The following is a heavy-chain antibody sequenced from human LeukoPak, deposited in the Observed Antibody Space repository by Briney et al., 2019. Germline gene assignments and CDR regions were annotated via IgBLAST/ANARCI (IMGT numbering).Heavy chain of an antibody. CDR3: AKDQDIAVAKADPLVFDP. CDR2: IYSGGNT. Sequence: GGSLRLSCTVSGFTVSSNSMSWVRQAPGKGLEWVSFIYSGGNTHYSDSVKGRFTISRDNSKNTLYLQMNSLRAEDTAVYYCAKDQDIAVAKADPLVFDPWGQGTLVTVSS. J-gene: IGHJ5*02. CDR1: GFTVSSNS. V-gene: IGHV3-53*05. D-gene: IGHD6-19*01.